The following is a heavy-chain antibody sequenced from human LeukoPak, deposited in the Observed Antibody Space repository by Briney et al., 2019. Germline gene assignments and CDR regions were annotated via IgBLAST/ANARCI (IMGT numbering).Heavy chain of an antibody. V-gene: IGHV3-30*02. J-gene: IGHJ4*02. CDR2: IDYDGTVK. Sequence: PGGSLRLSCAASGFTFSNYGMYWVRQAPGKGLEWVAFIDYDGTVKYYEDSVKGRFTISRDNSKHTVYLQMNSLRTEDTAIYYCARKFVDYWGQGTLVTVSS. CDR3: ARKFVDY. CDR1: GFTFSNYG. D-gene: IGHD2-21*01.